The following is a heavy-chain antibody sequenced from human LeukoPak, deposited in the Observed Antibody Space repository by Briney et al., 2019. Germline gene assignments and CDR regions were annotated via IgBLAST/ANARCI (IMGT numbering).Heavy chain of an antibody. J-gene: IGHJ6*03. CDR2: IIPIFGTA. V-gene: IGHV1-69*13. CDR1: GGTFSSYA. D-gene: IGHD2-2*02. CDR3: ASRRTSHCSSTSCYTQANYYYYYMDV. Sequence: GASVKVPCKASGGTFSSYAISWVRQPPGQGLEWMVGIIPIFGTANYAQKFQGRVTITADESTSTAYMELSSLRSEDTAVYYCASRRTSHCSSTSCYTQANYYYYYMDVWGKGTTVTVSS.